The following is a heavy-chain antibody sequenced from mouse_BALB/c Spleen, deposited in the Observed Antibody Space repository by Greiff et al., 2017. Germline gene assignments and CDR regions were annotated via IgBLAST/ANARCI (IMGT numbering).Heavy chain of an antibody. J-gene: IGHJ2*01. CDR3: ARSRWLPRVYFDY. CDR2: ISTYYGDA. V-gene: IGHV1S137*01. D-gene: IGHD2-3*01. CDR1: GYTFTDYA. Sequence: VQRVESGAELVRPGVSVKISCKGSGYTFTDYAMHWVKQSHAKSLEWIGVISTYYGDASYNQKFKGKATMTVDKSSSTAYMELARLTSEDSAIYYCARSRWLPRVYFDYWGQGTTLTVSS.